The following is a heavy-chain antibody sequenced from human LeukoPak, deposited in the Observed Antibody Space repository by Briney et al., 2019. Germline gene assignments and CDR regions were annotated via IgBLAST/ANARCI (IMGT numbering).Heavy chain of an antibody. D-gene: IGHD3-22*01. CDR2: ISTNGGST. Sequence: GGSLRLSCEASGFTFNSYAMSWVRQAPGKGLEWVSGISTNGGSTSYADSVKGRLTISRDNPRNMLYMEMNSLRAEDTAVYYCSVIHLYYDGSGYWLQWGQGTLVTVSS. V-gene: IGHV3-23*01. J-gene: IGHJ4*02. CDR3: SVIHLYYDGSGYWLQ. CDR1: GFTFNSYA.